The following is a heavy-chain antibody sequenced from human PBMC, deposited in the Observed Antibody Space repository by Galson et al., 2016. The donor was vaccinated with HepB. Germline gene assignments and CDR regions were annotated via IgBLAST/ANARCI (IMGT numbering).Heavy chain of an antibody. Sequence: SLRLSCAASGFTFSSYSMHWVRQAPGKGLEWVAVISYDGSNQYYADSVKGRFTISRDNSKNTLYLQMNSLRAEDTAVYYCAREDSDDSSDHLDYWGQGTLVTVSS. CDR2: ISYDGSNQ. V-gene: IGHV3-30-3*01. CDR3: AREDSDDSSDHLDY. CDR1: GFTFSSYS. D-gene: IGHD3-22*01. J-gene: IGHJ4*02.